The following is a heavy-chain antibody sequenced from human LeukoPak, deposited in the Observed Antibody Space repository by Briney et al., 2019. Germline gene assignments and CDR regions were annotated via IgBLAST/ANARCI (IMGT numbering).Heavy chain of an antibody. CDR3: ARVVMKAFYYYYMDV. CDR1: GYTFSDYV. Sequence: ASVKASCKASGYTFSDYVVNWVRQAPGQGLEWMGWMNPTSGDTGYAQKFQGRVTMTRSMSRNTAYMELSRLRSEDTAVYFCARVVMKAFYYYYMDVWGKGTTIIISS. CDR2: MNPTSGDT. J-gene: IGHJ6*03. V-gene: IGHV1-8*01. D-gene: IGHD2-21*01.